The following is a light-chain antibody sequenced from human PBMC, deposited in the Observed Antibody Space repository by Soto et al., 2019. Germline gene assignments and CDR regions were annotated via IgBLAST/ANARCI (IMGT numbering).Light chain of an antibody. CDR1: QSVSSSF. CDR3: QQYGTSPWT. V-gene: IGKV3-20*01. CDR2: GAS. Sequence: EIVLTQSPGTLSLSPGERATLSCRASQSVSSSFLGWYQQKPGQAPRLLIYGASSRATGIPDRFSGSGSGTDFTFTISRLESEDFVVYYCQQYGTSPWTFGQGTKVAIK. J-gene: IGKJ1*01.